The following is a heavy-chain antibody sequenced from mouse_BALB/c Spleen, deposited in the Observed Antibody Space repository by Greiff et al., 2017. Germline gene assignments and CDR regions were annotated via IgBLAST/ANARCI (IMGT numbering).Heavy chain of an antibody. CDR2: ISDGGSYT. CDR3: ARGLWLRQGYFDY. V-gene: IGHV5-4*02. Sequence: VMLVESGGGLVKPGGSLKLSCAASGFTFSDYYMYWVRQTPEKRLEWVATISDGGSYTYYPDSVKGRFTISRDNAKNNLYLQMSSLKSEDTAMYYCARGLWLRQGYFDYWGQGTTLTVSS. CDR1: GFTFSDYY. D-gene: IGHD2-2*01. J-gene: IGHJ2*01.